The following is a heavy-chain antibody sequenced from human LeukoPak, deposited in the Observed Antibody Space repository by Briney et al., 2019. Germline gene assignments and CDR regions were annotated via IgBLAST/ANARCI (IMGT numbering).Heavy chain of an antibody. CDR2: IYYSGST. CDR1: GGSISSSSYY. V-gene: IGHV4-39*01. J-gene: IGHJ4*02. CDR3: TVDDRRTFDY. Sequence: SETLSLTCTVSGGSISSSSYYWGWIRQPPGKGLEWIGSIYYSGSTFYNPSLKSRVTISVDTSRNQFSLKLSSVTAADTAVYTTTVDDRRTFDYWGQGTLVTVSS. D-gene: IGHD4-23*01.